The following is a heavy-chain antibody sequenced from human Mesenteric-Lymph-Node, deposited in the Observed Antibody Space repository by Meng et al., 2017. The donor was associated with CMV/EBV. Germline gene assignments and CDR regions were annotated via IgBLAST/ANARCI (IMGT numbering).Heavy chain of an antibody. J-gene: IGHJ5*02. CDR2: INPSGGST. Sequence: ASVKVSCKASGYTFTSYYMHWVRQAPGQGLEWMGIINPSGGSTSYAQKFQGRVTMTRDTSTSTVYMELSSLRSDDTAVYYCARDGWGYCGGDCYSGPWGQGTLVTVSS. V-gene: IGHV1-46*01. D-gene: IGHD2-21*01. CDR3: ARDGWGYCGGDCYSGP. CDR1: GYTFTSYY.